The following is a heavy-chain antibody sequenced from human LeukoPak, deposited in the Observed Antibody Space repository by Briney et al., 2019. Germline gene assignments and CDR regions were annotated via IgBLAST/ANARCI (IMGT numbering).Heavy chain of an antibody. Sequence: GESLKISCKGSGYSFTSYWIGWVRQMPGKGLEWMGIIYPGDSDTRYSPSFQGQVTISADKSISTAYLQWSSLKASDTAMYYCARWGKSIAAPPNWFDPWGQGTLVTVSS. CDR1: GYSFTSYW. CDR3: ARWGKSIAAPPNWFDP. CDR2: IYPGDSDT. J-gene: IGHJ5*02. D-gene: IGHD6-6*01. V-gene: IGHV5-51*01.